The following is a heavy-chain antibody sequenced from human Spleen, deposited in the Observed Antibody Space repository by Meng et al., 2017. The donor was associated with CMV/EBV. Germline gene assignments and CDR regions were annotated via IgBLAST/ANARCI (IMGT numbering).Heavy chain of an antibody. CDR2: INPKSGGT. J-gene: IGHJ4*02. V-gene: IGHV1-2*02. CDR1: GYTFPDFW. Sequence: FCKPSGYTFPDFWIPWVRQAPGQGPEWMGWINPKSGGTNFAQKFEGRVTMTADTFTRTIYLELNGLRSDDTAMYYCARDVQSGAAGYWGQGTLVTVSS. D-gene: IGHD3-10*01. CDR3: ARDVQSGAAGY.